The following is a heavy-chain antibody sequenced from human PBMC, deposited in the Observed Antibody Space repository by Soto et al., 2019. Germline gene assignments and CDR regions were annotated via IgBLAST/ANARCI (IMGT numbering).Heavy chain of an antibody. CDR3: AREGGSETLQPSYNWFDT. V-gene: IGHV1-2*02. J-gene: IGHJ5*02. D-gene: IGHD6-25*01. Sequence: ASVKVSCKASGYTFTDYHIHWVRQAPGQGLEFMGWINANNGGAGSAQQFQGRVTVTMDTSITTVYMELSNLRSDDTAVYYCAREGGSETLQPSYNWFDTWGQGTLVTVSS. CDR1: GYTFTDYH. CDR2: INANNGGA.